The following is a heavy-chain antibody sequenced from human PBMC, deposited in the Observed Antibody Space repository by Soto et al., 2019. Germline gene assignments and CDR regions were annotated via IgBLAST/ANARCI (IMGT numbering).Heavy chain of an antibody. CDR1: GDWISIYW. J-gene: IGHJ4*02. Sequence: GESMKISCKDSGDWISIYWIGWVRQTPGKGLEWMGIIYPGDSDTIYSPTFQGQVTISADKSISTAYLQWSTLQASDTAMYYCVRTIVGQDYISPDHLEYWGQGTLVTVPS. CDR2: IYPGDSDT. D-gene: IGHD1-26*01. CDR3: VRTIVGQDYISPDHLEY. V-gene: IGHV5-51*01.